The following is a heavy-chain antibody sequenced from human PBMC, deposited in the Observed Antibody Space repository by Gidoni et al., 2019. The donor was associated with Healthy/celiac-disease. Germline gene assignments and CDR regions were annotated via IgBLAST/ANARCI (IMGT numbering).Heavy chain of an antibody. CDR2: IYTSGST. V-gene: IGHV4-61*02. Sequence: QVQLQESGPGLVKPSQTLSLTCTVSGGSISSGSYYWSWIRQPAGKGLEWIGRIYTSGSTNYNPSLKSRVTISVDTSKNQFSLKLSSVTAADTAVYYCARTGGRGYAMVDYWGQGTLVTVSS. CDR1: GGSISSGSYY. D-gene: IGHD2-8*01. J-gene: IGHJ4*02. CDR3: ARTGGRGYAMVDY.